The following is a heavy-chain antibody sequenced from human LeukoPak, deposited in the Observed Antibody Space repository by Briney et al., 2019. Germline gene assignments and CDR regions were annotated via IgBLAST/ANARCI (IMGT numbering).Heavy chain of an antibody. D-gene: IGHD2-2*01. J-gene: IGHJ4*02. CDR2: IRFDGGIK. CDR3: AKDKGVVGRTWPDFDY. Sequence: GGSLRLSCAASGFTFSSYGMHWVRQAPGKGLEWVTFIRFDGGIKYYADSVKGRFTISRDDSENTLYLQMNSLRVEDTAVYYCAKDKGVVGRTWPDFDYWGQGTPVTVTS. CDR1: GFTFSSYG. V-gene: IGHV3-30*02.